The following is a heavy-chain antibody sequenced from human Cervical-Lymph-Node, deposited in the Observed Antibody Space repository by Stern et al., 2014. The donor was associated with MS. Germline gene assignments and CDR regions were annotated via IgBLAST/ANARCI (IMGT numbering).Heavy chain of an antibody. D-gene: IGHD3-22*01. J-gene: IGHJ4*02. CDR1: GYPLTDLS. CDR2: FDPEDGEI. V-gene: IGHV1-24*01. CDR3: ATAPLAYYYDTSAYYNNY. Sequence: QMQLVESGAEVKKPGASVKVSCKVSGYPLTDLSMHWVRQAPGRGLEWMGGFDPEDGEIIFGQKFQGRVSMTEDASTETAYMDLSSLTSEDTAVYYCATAPLAYYYDTSAYYNNYWGQGTLVTVSS.